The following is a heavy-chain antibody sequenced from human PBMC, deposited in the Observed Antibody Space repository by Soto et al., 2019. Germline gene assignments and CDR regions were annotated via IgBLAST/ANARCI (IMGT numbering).Heavy chain of an antibody. D-gene: IGHD3-10*01. CDR1: GGSISIGGYS. J-gene: IGHJ4*02. CDR3: ARGVTLVRGVIHTPYFDY. CDR2: IYHSGST. V-gene: IGHV4-30-2*01. Sequence: SDTLSLTCAVSGGSISIGGYSWSWIRQPPGKGLEWIGYIYHSGSTYYNPSLKSRVTISVDRSKNQFSLKLSSVTAADTAVYYCARGVTLVRGVIHTPYFDYWGQGALVTVSS.